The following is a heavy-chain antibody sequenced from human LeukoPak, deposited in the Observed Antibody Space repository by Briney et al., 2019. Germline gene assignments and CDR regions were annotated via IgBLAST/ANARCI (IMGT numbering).Heavy chain of an antibody. CDR2: ISYDGSNK. CDR1: GFTFSSYG. V-gene: IGHV3-30*03. Sequence: PGRSLRLSCAASGFTFSSYGMHWVRQAPGKGLEWVAVISYDGSNKYYADSVKGRFTISRDNSKNTLCLQMNSLRAEDTAVYYCAFTSGSYYYYYGMDVWGQGTTVTVSS. CDR3: AFTSGSYYYYYGMDV. J-gene: IGHJ6*02. D-gene: IGHD1-26*01.